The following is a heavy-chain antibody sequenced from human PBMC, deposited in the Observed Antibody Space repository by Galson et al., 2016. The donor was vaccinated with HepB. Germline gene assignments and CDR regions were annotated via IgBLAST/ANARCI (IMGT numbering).Heavy chain of an antibody. CDR3: ARVESIFAP. Sequence: SLRLSCAASGFTFSSYWMSWVRQAPGKGLEWVANIKQNGGEKYYVDSVKGRYTSSRDNAQNSLYLQMNSLRAEDTAVYYCARVESIFAPWGQGTLVTVSS. J-gene: IGHJ5*02. CDR1: GFTFSSYW. CDR2: IKQNGGEK. D-gene: IGHD3-3*01. V-gene: IGHV3-7*01.